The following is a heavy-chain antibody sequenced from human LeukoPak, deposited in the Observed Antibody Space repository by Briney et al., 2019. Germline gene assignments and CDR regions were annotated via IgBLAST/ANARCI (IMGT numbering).Heavy chain of an antibody. Sequence: GGSLRLSCAASGFTFSNFAMTWVRQAPGKGLEWVSSISGSGDNSYYADSVKGRFTISRDNSKNTVSLQMSSLRAEDTAVYYCAKDSFIGYYTVSWFDPGGQGTLVTVSS. CDR1: GFTFSNFA. J-gene: IGHJ5*02. CDR3: AKDSFIGYYTVSWFDP. D-gene: IGHD5-18*01. CDR2: ISGSGDNS. V-gene: IGHV3-23*01.